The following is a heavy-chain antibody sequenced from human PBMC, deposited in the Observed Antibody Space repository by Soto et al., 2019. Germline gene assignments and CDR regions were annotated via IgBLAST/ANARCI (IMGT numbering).Heavy chain of an antibody. V-gene: IGHV3-66*01. CDR3: ARDVSRIAVGMDV. Sequence: PGGSLRLSCAASGFTVSSNYMSWVRQAPGKGLEWVSVIYSGGSTYYADSVKGRFTISRDNSKNTLYFQMNSLRAEDTAVYYCARDVSRIAVGMDVWGQGTTVTVSS. J-gene: IGHJ6*02. CDR1: GFTVSSNY. CDR2: IYSGGST. D-gene: IGHD6-19*01.